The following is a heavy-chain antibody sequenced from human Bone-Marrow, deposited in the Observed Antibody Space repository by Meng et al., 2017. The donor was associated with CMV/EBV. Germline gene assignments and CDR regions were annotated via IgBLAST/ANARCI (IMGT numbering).Heavy chain of an antibody. V-gene: IGHV4-59*12. CDR1: GGSISSYY. Sequence: ESLKISCSVSGGSISSYYWTWIRQPPGKGLEWIGYIYYSGSTNYNPSLKSRVTISVDTSKNQFSLKLSSVTAADTAVYYCARGLGRWLQLALDYWGQGTLVTVSS. D-gene: IGHD5-24*01. J-gene: IGHJ4*02. CDR3: ARGLGRWLQLALDY. CDR2: IYYSGST.